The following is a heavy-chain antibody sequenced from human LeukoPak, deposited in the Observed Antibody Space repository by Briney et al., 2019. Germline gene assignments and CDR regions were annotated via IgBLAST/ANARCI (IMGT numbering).Heavy chain of an antibody. D-gene: IGHD4-17*01. CDR2: INHDGGDK. Sequence: PGGSLRLSCVASGFIFRNYWMSWVRQAPGKGLERVANINHDGGDKNYVDSVKGRFTISRDNAKSSLYLQMSSLRVEDTAVYYCAITGGPTVTAFDLWGQGILVTVSS. CDR1: GFIFRNYW. CDR3: AITGGPTVTAFDL. J-gene: IGHJ4*02. V-gene: IGHV3-7*02.